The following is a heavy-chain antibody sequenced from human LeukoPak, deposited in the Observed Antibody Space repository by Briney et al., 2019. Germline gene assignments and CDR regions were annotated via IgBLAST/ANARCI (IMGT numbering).Heavy chain of an antibody. CDR2: VYYSGTV. CDR1: GGSISSYY. J-gene: IGHJ6*02. V-gene: IGHV4-59*01. Sequence: RASGTLSLTCTVSGGSISSYYWSWIRQPPGKGLEWIGYVYYSGTVNYNPSLKSRVTISVDTSKKQFSLKLSSVTAADTAVYYCARDLSYVPTKYGMDVWGQGTTVTVSS. D-gene: IGHD3-16*01. CDR3: ARDLSYVPTKYGMDV.